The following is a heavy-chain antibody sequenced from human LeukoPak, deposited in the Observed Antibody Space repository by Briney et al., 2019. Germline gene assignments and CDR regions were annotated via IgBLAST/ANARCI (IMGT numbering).Heavy chain of an antibody. CDR3: AQGGGSGFDN. CDR2: VSDTGDRT. V-gene: IGHV3-23*01. CDR1: GFTFTTYA. Sequence: GGSLRLSCAASGFTFTTYAMSWVRQAPGKGLEWVSSVSDTGDRTYYADSVKGRFTISRDNSKNTLYLHMYSLRAGDTPVYYCAQGGGSGFDNWGQGTLVTVSS. D-gene: IGHD3-10*01. J-gene: IGHJ4*02.